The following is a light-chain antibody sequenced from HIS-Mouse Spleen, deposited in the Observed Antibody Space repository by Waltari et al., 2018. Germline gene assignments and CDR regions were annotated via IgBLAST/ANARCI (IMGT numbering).Light chain of an antibody. Sequence: QSVLTQPPSASGTPGQRVTISCSGSSSNIGSNYVYWDQQLPGTAPKLLLYRNNQQPHGGHYRFSGSKSGTSASLAISGLRSEDEADYYCSSYTSSSTLVVFGGGTKLTVL. V-gene: IGLV1-47*01. CDR2: RNN. J-gene: IGLJ2*01. CDR3: SSYTSSSTLVV. CDR1: SSNIGSNY.